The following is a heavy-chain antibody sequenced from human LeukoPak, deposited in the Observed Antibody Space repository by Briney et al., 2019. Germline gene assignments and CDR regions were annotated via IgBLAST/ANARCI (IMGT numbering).Heavy chain of an antibody. D-gene: IGHD2-2*01. CDR1: GFTFSSYS. V-gene: IGHV3-33*06. CDR3: AKGPELVKADKPNYGYHLEY. Sequence: GGSLRLSCSASGFTFSSYSMHWLRQAPGKGLEWVALIWYDGSNKYYADSVKGRFTISRDNSKNTLYLQMNSLRAEDTADYYCAKGPELVKADKPNYGYHLEYWGKGTPVTVSS. CDR2: IWYDGSNK. J-gene: IGHJ4*03.